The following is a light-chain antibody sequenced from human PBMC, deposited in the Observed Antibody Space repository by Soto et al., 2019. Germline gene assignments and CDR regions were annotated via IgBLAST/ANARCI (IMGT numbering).Light chain of an antibody. V-gene: IGKV2-28*01. J-gene: IGKJ5*01. CDR2: LAS. Sequence: DIVMTQSPLSLPVTPGEPASISCRSSQSLLHSNGNNYFDLYLQKPGQSPQLFIYLASNRASGVADRFSGSVSGTDFTLKISRVEAEDFGVYYCMQALQTPLTFGQGTRLEIK. CDR3: MQALQTPLT. CDR1: QSLLHSNGNNY.